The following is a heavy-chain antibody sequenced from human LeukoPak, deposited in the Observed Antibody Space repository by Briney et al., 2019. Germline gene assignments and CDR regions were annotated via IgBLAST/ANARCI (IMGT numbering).Heavy chain of an antibody. V-gene: IGHV1-46*01. Sequence: ASVKVSCKASGYTFTSYYMHWLRQAPGQGLEWMGIINPSGGSTSYAQKFQGRVTMTRDTSTSTVYMELSSLRSEDTAVYYCARDVTPVVVTAIGDAFDIWGQGTMVTVSS. J-gene: IGHJ3*02. D-gene: IGHD2-21*02. CDR3: ARDVTPVVVTAIGDAFDI. CDR1: GYTFTSYY. CDR2: INPSGGST.